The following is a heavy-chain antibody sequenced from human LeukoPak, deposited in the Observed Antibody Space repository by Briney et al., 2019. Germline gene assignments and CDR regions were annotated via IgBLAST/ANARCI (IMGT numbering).Heavy chain of an antibody. Sequence: PSETLSLTCSVSGGSISSSRSYWAWLRQPPRKGLEWIGSIYHSGTTYSNPSLRSRVAISVDTSRNQFSLKLSSVTAADTAVYYCARGLRQQLVGWFDPWGQGTLVTVSS. CDR1: GGSISSSRSY. V-gene: IGHV4-39*01. CDR3: ARGLRQQLVGWFDP. J-gene: IGHJ5*02. CDR2: IYHSGTT. D-gene: IGHD6-13*01.